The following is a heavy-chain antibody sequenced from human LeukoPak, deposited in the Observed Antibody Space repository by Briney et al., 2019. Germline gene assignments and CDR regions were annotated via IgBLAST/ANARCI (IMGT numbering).Heavy chain of an antibody. D-gene: IGHD6-13*01. V-gene: IGHV1-69*04. CDR2: IIPILDIV. Sequence: GASVKVSCKASGGTFSSYAISWVRQTPGQGPEWMGRIIPILDIVKYAQKFQGRVTITADKSTSTAYMELSSLRSEDTAMYYCARDESITPAGDYNWFDPWGQGTLVTVSS. CDR1: GGTFSSYA. J-gene: IGHJ5*02. CDR3: ARDESITPAGDYNWFDP.